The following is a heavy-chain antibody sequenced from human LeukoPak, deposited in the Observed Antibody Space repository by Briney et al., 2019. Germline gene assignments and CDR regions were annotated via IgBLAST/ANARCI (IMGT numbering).Heavy chain of an antibody. J-gene: IGHJ3*02. V-gene: IGHV3-48*01. CDR1: GFTFSSYS. CDR2: ISSPSSNL. D-gene: IGHD6-19*01. Sequence: AWGSLRLSCAASGFTFSSYSMNWVRQAPGQGLEWVSYISSPSSNLYYADSVKGRFTISRDNAKNSLYLQMNSLRAEDTAVYYCARATGLVDAFDIWGQGTMVTVSS. CDR3: ARATGLVDAFDI.